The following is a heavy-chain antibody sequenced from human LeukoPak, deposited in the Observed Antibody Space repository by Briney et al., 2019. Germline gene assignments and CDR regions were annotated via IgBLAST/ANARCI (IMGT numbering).Heavy chain of an antibody. D-gene: IGHD3-22*01. V-gene: IGHV4-34*01. CDR1: GGSFSSYY. CDR2: INHSGST. J-gene: IGHJ4*02. Sequence: PSETLSLTCAVYGGSFSSYYWSWIRQPPGKGLEWIGEINHSGSTNYNPSLKSRVTISVDTSKNQFSLKLSSVTAADTAVYYCAITDSSGYYCDYWGQGTLVTVSS. CDR3: AITDSSGYYCDY.